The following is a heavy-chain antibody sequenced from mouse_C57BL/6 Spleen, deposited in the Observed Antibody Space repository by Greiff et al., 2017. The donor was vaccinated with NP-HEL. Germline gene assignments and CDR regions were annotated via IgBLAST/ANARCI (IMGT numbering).Heavy chain of an antibody. CDR2: INPNYGTT. CDR3: TRGRKGSWFAY. J-gene: IGHJ3*01. V-gene: IGHV1-39*01. CDR1: GYSFTDYN. Sequence: VQLKESGPELVKPGASVKISCKASGYSFTDYNMNWVKQSTGKSLEWIGVINPNYGTTSYNQKFKGKATLTVDNSSSTAYMQLNSLTSEDSAVYDGTRGRKGSWFAYWGQGTLVTVSA.